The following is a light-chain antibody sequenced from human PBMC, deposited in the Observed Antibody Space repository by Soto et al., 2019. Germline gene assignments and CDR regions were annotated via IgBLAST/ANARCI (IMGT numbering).Light chain of an antibody. CDR3: SSYTSSPNYV. CDR1: SSDVGGYNY. Sequence: QSALTQPACVSVSPGQSITISCTGTSSDVGGYNYVSWYQQHPGKAPKLMIYEVSNRPSGVSNRFSGSKSGNTASLTISGLQAEDEADYYCSSYTSSPNYVFGTGTKVTVL. CDR2: EVS. J-gene: IGLJ1*01. V-gene: IGLV2-14*01.